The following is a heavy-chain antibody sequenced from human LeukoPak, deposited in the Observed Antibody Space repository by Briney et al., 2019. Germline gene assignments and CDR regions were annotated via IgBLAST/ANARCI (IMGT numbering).Heavy chain of an antibody. J-gene: IGHJ6*02. Sequence: SETLSLTCAVYGGSFSGYYWSWIRQPPGKGLEWIAEINHSGSTNYNPSLKSRVTISVDTSKNQFSLKLSSVTAADTAVYYCAREREYSSTWEWATDYYYHAGMDVWGQGTTVTVSS. CDR3: AREREYSSTWEWATDYYYHAGMDV. CDR2: INHSGST. CDR1: GGSFSGYY. D-gene: IGHD6-13*01. V-gene: IGHV4-34*01.